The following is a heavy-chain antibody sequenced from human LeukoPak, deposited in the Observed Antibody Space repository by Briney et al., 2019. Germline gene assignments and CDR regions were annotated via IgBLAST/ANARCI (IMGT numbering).Heavy chain of an antibody. V-gene: IGHV3-20*04. J-gene: IGHJ5*02. CDR1: GFTFSTYS. CDR2: INWNGAYI. D-gene: IGHD3-22*01. CDR3: ARDHYDNTYRTFDP. Sequence: GGSLRLSCSASGFTFSTYSMNWVRQAPGKGLEWVSGINWNGAYIGYADSVKGRFTISRDNAKNSLYLQMNSLRVEDTALYYCARDHYDNTYRTFDPWGQGTLVTVSS.